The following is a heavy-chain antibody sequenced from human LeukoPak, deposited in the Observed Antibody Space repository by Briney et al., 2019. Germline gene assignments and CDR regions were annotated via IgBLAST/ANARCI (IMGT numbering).Heavy chain of an antibody. CDR2: IFPGDSDT. CDR3: ARLKTWIQLSGMDV. J-gene: IGHJ6*02. D-gene: IGHD5-18*01. Sequence: GESLKISCKGSGCSFITYWIAWVRQMPGKDLEWMGIIFPGDSDTRYSPSFQGHVTISADKSISTAYLHWSILKASDTAMYYCARLKTWIQLSGMDVWGQGTTVTVSS. CDR1: GCSFITYW. V-gene: IGHV5-51*01.